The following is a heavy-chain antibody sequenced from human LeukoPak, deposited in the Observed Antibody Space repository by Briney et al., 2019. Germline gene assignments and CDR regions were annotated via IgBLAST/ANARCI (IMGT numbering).Heavy chain of an antibody. D-gene: IGHD6-19*01. CDR3: ARDAGSSGWRQGDS. Sequence: ASVTVSCKASGYTFSSYGISWVRQAPGQGLEWMGWISAYNGNTNYAQKFQGRVTMTTDTSTSTACMEIRSLTSDDTAIYYCARDAGSSGWRQGDSWGQGTLVTVSS. J-gene: IGHJ4*02. CDR1: GYTFSSYG. V-gene: IGHV1-18*01. CDR2: ISAYNGNT.